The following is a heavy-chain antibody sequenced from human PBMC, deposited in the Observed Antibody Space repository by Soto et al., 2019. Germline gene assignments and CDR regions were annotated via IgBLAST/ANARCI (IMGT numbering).Heavy chain of an antibody. V-gene: IGHV3-48*04. CDR2: IDNYGNDI. CDR3: TRDRVGGIDP. Sequence: EVQLVESGGGLVQPGGSLRLSCAASGFTFSSYSMNWVRQAPGKGLEWISYIDNYGNDISYADSVKGRFTVSRDNARNSLYLQMNSLGAEDTAVYYCTRDRVGGIDPWGQGILVTVSS. D-gene: IGHD1-26*01. CDR1: GFTFSSYS. J-gene: IGHJ5*02.